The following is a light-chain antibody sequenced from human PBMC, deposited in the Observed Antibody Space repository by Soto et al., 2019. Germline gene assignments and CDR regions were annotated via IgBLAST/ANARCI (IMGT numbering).Light chain of an antibody. Sequence: QSALTQPRSVSGSPGQSVTISCTGTTSDVGGYDYVSWYQHRPGKAPKLMISAVSKRPSGVPDRFSGSKSGDTASLTISGLQAEDEADYYCCSYAGSYTWVFGGGTKLTVL. CDR3: CSYAGSYTWV. J-gene: IGLJ3*02. V-gene: IGLV2-11*01. CDR1: TSDVGGYDY. CDR2: AVS.